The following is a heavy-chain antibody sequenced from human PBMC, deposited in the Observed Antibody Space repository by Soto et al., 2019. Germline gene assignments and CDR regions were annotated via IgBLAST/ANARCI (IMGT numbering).Heavy chain of an antibody. CDR3: ARLWTTVANDY. CDR1: GGSISSGGYS. D-gene: IGHD4-17*01. J-gene: IGHJ4*02. Sequence: SETLSLTCAVSGGSISSGGYSWSWIRQPPGKGLEWIGYIYHSGSTYYNPSLKSRVTISVDRSKNQFSLKLSSVTAADTAVYYCARLWTTVANDYWGQGTLVTVPQ. CDR2: IYHSGST. V-gene: IGHV4-30-2*01.